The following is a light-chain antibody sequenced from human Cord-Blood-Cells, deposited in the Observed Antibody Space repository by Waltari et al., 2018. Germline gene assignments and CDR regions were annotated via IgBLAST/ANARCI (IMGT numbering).Light chain of an antibody. CDR1: QDIQNY. CDR3: QQYDNLPYS. CDR2: DAS. J-gene: IGKJ2*03. V-gene: IGKV1-33*01. Sequence: DIQITQSPSSLSAFVGDRVTITCQASQDIQNYLNWYQRKPGKAPKLLIYDASNLETGVPSRFSGSVSGTDFTFNISSLQPEDIATYYCQQYDNLPYSFGQGTKLEIK.